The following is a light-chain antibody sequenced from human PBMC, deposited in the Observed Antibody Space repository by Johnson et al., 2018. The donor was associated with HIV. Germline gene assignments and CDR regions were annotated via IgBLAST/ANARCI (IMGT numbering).Light chain of an antibody. V-gene: IGLV1-51*01. CDR2: DHS. CDR3: GTWDSTWSAVF. J-gene: IGLJ1*01. CDR1: SSNIGNNY. Sequence: QSVLTQPPSVSAAPGQKVTISCSGSSSNIGNNYVSWYQQLPGKAPKLLIYDHSKLPPGIPDRSSGPKSGTSAHLGITGLPPGDEADYSCGTWDSTWSAVFCGTGTKVTVL.